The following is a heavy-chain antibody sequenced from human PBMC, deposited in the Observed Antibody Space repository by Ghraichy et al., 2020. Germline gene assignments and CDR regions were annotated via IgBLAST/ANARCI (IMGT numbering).Heavy chain of an antibody. J-gene: IGHJ4*02. CDR3: ARGGGTIVVVPAAIPRPFDY. CDR1: GGSFSGYY. CDR2: INHSGST. V-gene: IGHV4-34*01. D-gene: IGHD2-2*02. Sequence: SETLSLTCAVYGGSFSGYYWSWIRQPPGKGLEWIGEINHSGSTNYNPSLKSRVTISVDTSKNQFSLKLSSVTAADTAVYYCARGGGTIVVVPAAIPRPFDYWGQGTLVTVSS.